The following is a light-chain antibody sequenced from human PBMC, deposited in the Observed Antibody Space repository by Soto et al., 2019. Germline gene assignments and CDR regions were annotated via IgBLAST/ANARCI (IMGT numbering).Light chain of an antibody. V-gene: IGKV3-20*01. J-gene: IGKJ1*01. Sequence: EIVLTQSPGTLSLSPGERATLSCRASQSINSYLAWYQQKPGQAPRLVIYDASSRATGIPDRFSGSGSGTDFTHAISRLEPEDFAVYYCQQYSSSPRTFGQGTKVEIK. CDR2: DAS. CDR1: QSINSY. CDR3: QQYSSSPRT.